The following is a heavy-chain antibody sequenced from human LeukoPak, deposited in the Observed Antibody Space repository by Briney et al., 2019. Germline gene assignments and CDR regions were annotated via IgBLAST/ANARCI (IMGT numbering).Heavy chain of an antibody. D-gene: IGHD4-23*01. Sequence: PSETLSLTCAVYGGSFSGYYWSWIRQPPGKGLEWIGRIYTSGSTNYNPSLKSRVTMSVDTSKNQFSLKLSSVTAADTAVYYCARAVEGGAFDIWGQGTMVTVSS. CDR3: ARAVEGGAFDI. J-gene: IGHJ3*02. V-gene: IGHV4-59*10. CDR1: GGSFSGYY. CDR2: IYTSGST.